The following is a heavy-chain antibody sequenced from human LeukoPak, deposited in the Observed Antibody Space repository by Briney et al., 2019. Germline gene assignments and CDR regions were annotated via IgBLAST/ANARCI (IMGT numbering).Heavy chain of an antibody. CDR3: ARDQKENTYYYDSSGYSD. V-gene: IGHV4-4*02. CDR2: IYHSGST. CDR1: GGSISSSNW. D-gene: IGHD3-22*01. J-gene: IGHJ4*02. Sequence: SETLSLTCAVSGGSISSSNWWSWVRQPPGKGLEWIGEIYHSGSTNYNPSLKSRVTISVDKSKNQFSLKLSSVTAADTAVYYCARDQKENTYYYDSSGYSDWGQGTLVTVSS.